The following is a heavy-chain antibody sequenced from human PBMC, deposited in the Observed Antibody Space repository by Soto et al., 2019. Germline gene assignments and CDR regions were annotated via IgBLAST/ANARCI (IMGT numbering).Heavy chain of an antibody. Sequence: ASVKVSCKASGYTFTSYYMHWVRQAPGQGLEWMGIINPSGGSTSYAQKFQGRVTMTRDTSTSTVYMELSSLRSEDTAVYYCASILSSFYDSSGYMPGYWGQGTLVTVSS. CDR2: INPSGGST. D-gene: IGHD3-22*01. V-gene: IGHV1-46*01. J-gene: IGHJ4*02. CDR1: GYTFTSYY. CDR3: ASILSSFYDSSGYMPGY.